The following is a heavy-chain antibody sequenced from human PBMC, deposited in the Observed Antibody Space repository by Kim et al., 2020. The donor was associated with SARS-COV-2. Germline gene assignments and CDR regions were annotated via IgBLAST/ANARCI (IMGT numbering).Heavy chain of an antibody. CDR3: AKDIVVVPAAMILPGGMDV. V-gene: IGHV3-23*03. CDR2: IYSGGSST. D-gene: IGHD2-2*01. J-gene: IGHJ6*02. Sequence: GGSLRLSCAASGFTFSSYAMSWVRQAPGKGLEWVSVIYSGGSSTYYADSVKGRFTISRDYSKNTLYLQMNSLRAEDTAVYYCAKDIVVVPAAMILPGGMDVWGQGTTVTVSS. CDR1: GFTFSSYA.